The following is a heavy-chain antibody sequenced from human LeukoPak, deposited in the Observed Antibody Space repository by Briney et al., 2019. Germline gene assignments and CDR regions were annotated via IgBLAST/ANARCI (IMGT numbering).Heavy chain of an antibody. Sequence: GVSLTLSCSASGFTFNSFRLMWLRQAPGMGLEGVSYISGSNSYIYYAFSMKGRLSIDRAIAKPSLYLQLNSLRAEDTAVYYCAKDAHISRGKGTPQKNYHYYIDGGGEGTTVTVSS. CDR3: AKDAHISRGKGTPQKNYHYYIDG. CDR1: GFTFNSFR. D-gene: IGHD1-1*01. J-gene: IGHJ6*03. CDR2: ISGSNSYI. V-gene: IGHV3-21*04.